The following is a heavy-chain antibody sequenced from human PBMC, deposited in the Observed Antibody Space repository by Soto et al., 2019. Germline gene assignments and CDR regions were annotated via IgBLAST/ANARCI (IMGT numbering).Heavy chain of an antibody. CDR3: ARQGRGGYYDYYYYGTDV. CDR1: GGSISSSSYY. Sequence: SETLSLTCTVSGGSISSSSYYWGWIRQPPGKGLEWIGSIYYSGSTYYNPSLKSRVTISVDTSKNQFSLKLSSVTAADTAVYYCARQGRGGYYDYYYYGTDVWGQGTTVTVSS. V-gene: IGHV4-39*01. D-gene: IGHD3-3*01. J-gene: IGHJ6*02. CDR2: IYYSGST.